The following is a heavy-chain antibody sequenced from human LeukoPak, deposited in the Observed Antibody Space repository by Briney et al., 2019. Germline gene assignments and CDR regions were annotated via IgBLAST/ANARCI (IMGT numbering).Heavy chain of an antibody. CDR1: GGSISSYY. Sequence: PSETLSLTCTVSGGSISSYYWSWIRQPPGKGLEWIRYIYYSGSTNYNPSLKSRVTISVDTSKNQFSLKLSSVTAADTAVYYCAREVASSSSSYFDYWGQGTLVTVSS. CDR3: AREVASSSSSYFDY. V-gene: IGHV4-59*01. J-gene: IGHJ4*02. CDR2: IYYSGST. D-gene: IGHD6-6*01.